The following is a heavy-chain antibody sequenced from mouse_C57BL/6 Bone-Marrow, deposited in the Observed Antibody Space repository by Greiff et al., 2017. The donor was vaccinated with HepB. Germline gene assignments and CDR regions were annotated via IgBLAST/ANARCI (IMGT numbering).Heavy chain of an antibody. CDR1: GFSLTSYA. CDR3: ARIYDGYYTFFDY. CDR2: IWSGGGT. Sequence: QVQLQQSGPGLVAPSQSLSITCTVSGFSLTSYAISWVRQPPGKGLEWLGVIWSGGGTNYNSALKSRLSISKDNSKSQVFLKMNSLQTDDTARYYCARIYDGYYTFFDYWGQGTTLTVSS. J-gene: IGHJ2*01. V-gene: IGHV2-9-1*01. D-gene: IGHD2-3*01.